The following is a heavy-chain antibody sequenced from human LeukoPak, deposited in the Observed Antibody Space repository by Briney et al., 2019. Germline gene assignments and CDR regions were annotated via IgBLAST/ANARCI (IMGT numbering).Heavy chain of an antibody. J-gene: IGHJ3*02. CDR2: IYYSGST. V-gene: IGHV4-59*01. D-gene: IGHD3-22*01. CDR1: GGSISSYY. Sequence: SETLSLTCTVSGGSISSYYWSWIRQPPGKGLEWIGYIYYSGSTNYNPSLKGRVTISVDTSKNQFSLKLSSVTAADTAVYYCARYSSGYLIDAFDIWGQGTMVTVSS. CDR3: ARYSSGYLIDAFDI.